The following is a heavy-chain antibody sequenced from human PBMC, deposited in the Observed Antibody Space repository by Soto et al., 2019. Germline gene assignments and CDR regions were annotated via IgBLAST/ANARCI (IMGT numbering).Heavy chain of an antibody. Sequence: LRLSCAASGFDFSNYYVNWVRQAPGKGLEWVANIKQDGSETYYMASERGRFTISRDNAKKSVYLQINSLRAEDTAVYFCARDSDYGSGYYGLDVWGQGTTVPVSS. CDR1: GFDFSNYY. CDR2: IKQDGSET. J-gene: IGHJ6*02. D-gene: IGHD3-10*01. CDR3: ARDSDYGSGYYGLDV. V-gene: IGHV3-7*03.